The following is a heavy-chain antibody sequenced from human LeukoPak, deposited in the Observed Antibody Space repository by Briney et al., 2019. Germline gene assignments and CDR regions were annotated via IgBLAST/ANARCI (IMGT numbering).Heavy chain of an antibody. CDR2: VYHSGST. V-gene: IGHV4-38-2*02. Sequence: PSETLSLTCTVSGYSISSCDYWVWIRQPPGKGLEWIGSVYHSGSTYFNPSLKSRLAMSVDTSNNHFSLRLTSLTAADTDIYYCARNCSTTYDGIKINLFDSWGQGTLVAVSS. D-gene: IGHD2-2*01. J-gene: IGHJ5*01. CDR3: ARNCSTTYDGIKINLFDS. CDR1: GYSISSCDY.